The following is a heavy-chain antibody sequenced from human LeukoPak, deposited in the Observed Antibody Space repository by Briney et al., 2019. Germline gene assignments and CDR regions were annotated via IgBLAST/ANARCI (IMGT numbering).Heavy chain of an antibody. J-gene: IGHJ5*02. D-gene: IGHD2-15*01. CDR3: ARAAPRDYAGGSWFFDWFDP. Sequence: ASVNVSCKASGYTFTDYYVHWVRQAPGQGLEWMGWINPSSGGTNSAQQFQGRVTMARDTSTSTAYMELSRLTSDDTAMYYCARAAPRDYAGGSWFFDWFDPWGQGTLVTVSS. CDR1: GYTFTDYY. CDR2: INPSSGGT. V-gene: IGHV1-2*02.